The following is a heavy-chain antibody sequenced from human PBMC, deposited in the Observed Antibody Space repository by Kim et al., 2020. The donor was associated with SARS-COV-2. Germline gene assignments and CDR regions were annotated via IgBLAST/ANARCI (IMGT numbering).Heavy chain of an antibody. CDR3: ARKGGRGRAAAGTFYYYGMDV. Sequence: SVKVSCKASGGTFSSYAISWVRQAPGQGLEWMGGIIPIFGTANYAQKFQGRVTITADKSTSTAYMELSSLRSEDTAVYYCARKGGRGRAAAGTFYYYGMDVWGQGTTVTVSS. D-gene: IGHD6-13*01. J-gene: IGHJ6*02. CDR2: IIPIFGTA. CDR1: GGTFSSYA. V-gene: IGHV1-69*06.